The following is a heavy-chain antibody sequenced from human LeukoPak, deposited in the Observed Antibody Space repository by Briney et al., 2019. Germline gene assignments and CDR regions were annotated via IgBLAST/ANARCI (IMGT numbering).Heavy chain of an antibody. CDR1: GFTFSNYF. V-gene: IGHV3-74*03. CDR3: ARRVDATRWFDP. D-gene: IGHD2-15*01. J-gene: IGHJ5*02. Sequence: GGSLRLSCAASGFTFSNYFMHWVRQAPGKGLVWVSRINSDGTSTMYADSVKGRFTISRDNAKNTLYLQMNSLRGEDTAVYYCARRVDATRWFDPWGQGTLVTVSS. CDR2: INSDGTST.